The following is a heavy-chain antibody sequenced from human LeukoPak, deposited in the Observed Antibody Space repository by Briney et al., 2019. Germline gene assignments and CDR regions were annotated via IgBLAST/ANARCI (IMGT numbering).Heavy chain of an antibody. Sequence: GGSLRLSCAASGFTFSSYSMNWVRQAPGKGLEWVSYISSSSSTIYYADSVKGRFTISRDNAKNSLYLQMNSLRAEDTALYHCARDKRPIAAAGTTPFDYWGQGTLVTVSS. D-gene: IGHD6-13*01. CDR1: GFTFSSYS. V-gene: IGHV3-48*04. CDR3: ARDKRPIAAAGTTPFDY. J-gene: IGHJ4*02. CDR2: ISSSSSTI.